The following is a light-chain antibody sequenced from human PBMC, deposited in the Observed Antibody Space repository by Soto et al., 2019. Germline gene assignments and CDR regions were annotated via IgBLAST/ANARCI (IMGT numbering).Light chain of an antibody. J-gene: IGLJ2*01. CDR3: SSYTSSSTHVV. CDR1: SSDVGGYNY. Sequence: QSALTQPAPVSGSPGQSITISCTGTSSDVGGYNYVSWYQQHPGKAPKLMIYEVSNRPSGVSNRSSGSKSGNTASLTISGLQAEDEADYYCSSYTSSSTHVVFGGGTQLTVL. V-gene: IGLV2-14*01. CDR2: EVS.